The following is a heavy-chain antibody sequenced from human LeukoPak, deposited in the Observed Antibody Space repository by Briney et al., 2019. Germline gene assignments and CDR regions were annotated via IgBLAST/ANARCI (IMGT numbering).Heavy chain of an antibody. CDR2: TYNDGST. D-gene: IGHD3-16*02. CDR1: GGSISSGGYY. Sequence: SETLPLTCTVSGGSISSGGYYWSWIRQHPGKGLEWIGYTYNDGSTFYNPSLKSRVTISVDTSKNQFSLKLSSVTAADTAVYYCATGELWLQNWGQGTLVTVSS. V-gene: IGHV4-31*03. CDR3: ATGELWLQN. J-gene: IGHJ4*02.